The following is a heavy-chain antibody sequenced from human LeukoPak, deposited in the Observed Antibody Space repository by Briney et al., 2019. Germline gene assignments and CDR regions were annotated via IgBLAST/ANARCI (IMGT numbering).Heavy chain of an antibody. V-gene: IGHV3-30*07. J-gene: IGHJ6*02. CDR3: ATYTHWVAGDV. D-gene: IGHD3-16*01. CDR2: ISSGGTYE. CDR1: GFTFSNYA. Sequence: GKSLRLFCAASGFTFSNYAMHWVRQAPGKGLEWVSLISSGGTYEYYADSVKGRFTISRDNSKNTLYLQLNSLRAEDTAVYYCATYTHWVAGDVWGQGTTVTVSS.